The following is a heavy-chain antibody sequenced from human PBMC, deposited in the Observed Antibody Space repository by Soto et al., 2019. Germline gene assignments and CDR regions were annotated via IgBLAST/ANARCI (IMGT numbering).Heavy chain of an antibody. D-gene: IGHD1-26*01. J-gene: IGHJ4*02. CDR2: ISWNSGSI. CDR3: AKDKGGGLIWVFDY. Sequence: EVQLVESGGGLVQPGRSLRLSCAASGITFDDYAMHWVRQAPRKGLEWVSGISWNSGSIDYGDSVKGRFTISRDNAKNFLYLQMNSLRPEDTALYYCAKDKGGGLIWVFDYWGKGTLVAVSS. CDR1: GITFDDYA. V-gene: IGHV3-9*01.